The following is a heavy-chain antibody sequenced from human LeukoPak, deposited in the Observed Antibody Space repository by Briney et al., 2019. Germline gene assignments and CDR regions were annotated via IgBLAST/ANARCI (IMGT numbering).Heavy chain of an antibody. V-gene: IGHV1-46*01. J-gene: IGHJ4*02. Sequence: APGQXXXXXGIXNPSGGSTSHAQKFQGRVTMTRDTSTSTVYMELSSLRSEDTAVYYCARDGAHYGSGSYYVDYWGQGTLVTVSS. D-gene: IGHD3-10*01. CDR3: ARDGAHYGSGSYYVDY. CDR2: XNPSGGST.